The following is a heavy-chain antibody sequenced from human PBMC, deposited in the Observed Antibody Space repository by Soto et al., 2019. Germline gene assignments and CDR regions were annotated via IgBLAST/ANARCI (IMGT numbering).Heavy chain of an antibody. D-gene: IGHD2-15*01. Sequence: SVKVSCKASGGTFSISSYAINWGRQAPGQGLEWMGGIIPFINTANNAQKFQGRVTITADKSTSTAYMELNSLRSEDTAVYYFVMVVLRGYRLDSCGRGTLVTVS. J-gene: IGHJ4*02. CDR2: IIPFINTA. CDR3: VMVVLRGYRLDS. V-gene: IGHV1-69*06. CDR1: GGTFSISSYA.